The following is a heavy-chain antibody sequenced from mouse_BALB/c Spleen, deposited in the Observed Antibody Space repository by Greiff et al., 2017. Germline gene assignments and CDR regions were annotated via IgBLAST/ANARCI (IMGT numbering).Heavy chain of an antibody. Sequence: VMLVESGPGLVAPSQCLSITCTASGFSLTGYGVNWVRQPPGQGLEWLGMIWGDGSTDYNSALKSRLSISRDNAKSQVFLNMNSLQTDDTARYFCARGDGYYSYAMDYWGQVTSVTVSS. CDR3: ARGDGYYSYAMDY. D-gene: IGHD2-3*01. V-gene: IGHV2-6-7*01. CDR2: IWGDGST. CDR1: GFSLTGYG. J-gene: IGHJ4*01.